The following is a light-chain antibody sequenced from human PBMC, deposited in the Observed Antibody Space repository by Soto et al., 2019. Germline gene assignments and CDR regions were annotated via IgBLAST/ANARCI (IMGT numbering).Light chain of an antibody. V-gene: IGLV2-14*03. Sequence: QSALTQPASVSGSPGQSITISCTGTSSDVGGYNYVSWYQHHPGKAPKLIIYDVTSRPSGVSIRFSGSKSDNTASLTISGLQPEDEADYHCSSYTISNTRQIVFGTGTKVTVL. CDR3: SSYTISNTRQIV. J-gene: IGLJ1*01. CDR1: SSDVGGYNY. CDR2: DVT.